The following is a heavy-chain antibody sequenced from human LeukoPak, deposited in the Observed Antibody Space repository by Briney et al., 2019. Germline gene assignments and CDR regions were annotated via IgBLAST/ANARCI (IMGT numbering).Heavy chain of an antibody. Sequence: ASVKVSCKASGGTFSSYTTSWVRQAPGQGLEWMGGIIPIFGTANYAQKSQGGVTITADESTSTAYMELSSLRSEDTAVYYCARILATGPSWFDPWGQGTLVTVSS. V-gene: IGHV1-69*13. CDR2: IIPIFGTA. CDR1: GGTFSSYT. J-gene: IGHJ5*02. D-gene: IGHD2-15*01. CDR3: ARILATGPSWFDP.